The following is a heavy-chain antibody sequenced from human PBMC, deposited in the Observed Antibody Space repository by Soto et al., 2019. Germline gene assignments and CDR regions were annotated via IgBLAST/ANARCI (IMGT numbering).Heavy chain of an antibody. J-gene: IGHJ3*02. CDR1: GGSISSGDYY. CDR2: IYYSGST. CDR3: ARFVRITHYAFDI. D-gene: IGHD3-10*01. Sequence: PSETQSLTCTVSGGSISSGDYYWSWIRQPPGKGLEWIGYIYYSGSTYYNPSLKSRVTISVDTSKNQFSLKLSSVTAADTAVYYCARFVRITHYAFDIWGQGTMVTVSS. V-gene: IGHV4-30-4*01.